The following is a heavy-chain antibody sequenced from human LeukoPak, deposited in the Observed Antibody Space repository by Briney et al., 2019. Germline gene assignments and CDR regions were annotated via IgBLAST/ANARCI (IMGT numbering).Heavy chain of an antibody. CDR1: GFTFSSYG. V-gene: IGHV3-33*06. CDR3: AKSWGLWYFDL. D-gene: IGHD7-27*01. Sequence: PGRPLRLSCAASGFTFSSYGMHWVRQALGKGLEWVAVIWYDGSNKYYADSVKGRFTISRDNSKNTLYLQMNSLRAEDTAVYYCAKSWGLWYFDLWGRGTLVTVSS. J-gene: IGHJ2*01. CDR2: IWYDGSNK.